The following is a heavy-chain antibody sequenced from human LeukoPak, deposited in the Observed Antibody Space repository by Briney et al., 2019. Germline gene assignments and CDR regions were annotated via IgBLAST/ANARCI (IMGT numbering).Heavy chain of an antibody. CDR2: ISVSGGNT. CDR1: GFXFSSYA. Sequence: GGSLRLSCAASGFXFSSYAISWVRQAPGKGLEWVSAISVSGGNTYYADPVKGRFTISRDNNKNSLYLQMNSLGTEDTALYYCATSDFAAHFDYWGQGTLVTVSS. V-gene: IGHV3-23*01. J-gene: IGHJ4*02. D-gene: IGHD2/OR15-2a*01. CDR3: ATSDFAAHFDY.